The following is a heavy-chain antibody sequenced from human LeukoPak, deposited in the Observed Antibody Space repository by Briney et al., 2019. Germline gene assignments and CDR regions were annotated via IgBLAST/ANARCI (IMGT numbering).Heavy chain of an antibody. Sequence: GGSLRLACAASGFTFENDWMTWVRQAPGKGPEWVAYIKQNGSVQHYSDSVKGRFTISRDDAKNSLILEMNSLRDEDTAVYYCARWAGVIDYWGQGTRVTVSS. V-gene: IGHV3-7*01. CDR1: GFTFENDW. D-gene: IGHD3-10*01. CDR2: IKQNGSVQ. CDR3: ARWAGVIDY. J-gene: IGHJ4*02.